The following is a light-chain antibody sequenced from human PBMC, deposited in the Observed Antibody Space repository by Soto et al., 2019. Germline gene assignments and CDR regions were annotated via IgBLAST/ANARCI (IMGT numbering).Light chain of an antibody. Sequence: EIVMTQSPATLSVSPGEGASLSCRASQSVSTNLAWYQQKPGQAPRLLIYGASTRATGIPARFSGRGSGTEFTLTSSSLHSEDFGVYYCQQCNKWPLTFGQGTKLEIK. CDR3: QQCNKWPLT. J-gene: IGKJ2*01. V-gene: IGKV3-15*01. CDR1: QSVSTN. CDR2: GAS.